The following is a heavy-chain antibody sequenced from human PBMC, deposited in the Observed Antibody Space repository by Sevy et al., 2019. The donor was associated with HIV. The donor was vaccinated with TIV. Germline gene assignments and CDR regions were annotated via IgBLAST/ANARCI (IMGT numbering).Heavy chain of an antibody. D-gene: IGHD4-17*01. CDR3: AKADYGDLPGFDY. Sequence: GGSLRLSCAASGFTFSSYSMNWVRQAPGKGLEWVSAISGSGGSTYYADSVKGRFTISRDNSKNTLYLQMNSLRAEDTAVYYCAKADYGDLPGFDYWGQGTLVTVSS. CDR2: ISGSGGST. V-gene: IGHV3-23*01. CDR1: GFTFSSYS. J-gene: IGHJ4*02.